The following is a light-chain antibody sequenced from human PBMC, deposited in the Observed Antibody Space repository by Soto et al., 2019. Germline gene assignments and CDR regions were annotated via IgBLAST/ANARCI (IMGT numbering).Light chain of an antibody. J-gene: IGKJ1*01. CDR1: QSISSW. Sequence: DIQITQSPSTLSASVGDIVIITCLASQSISSWLAWYQQKPGKVPKLLIYAASILQSGVPSRFSGSGSGTEFTLTISSLQPDDFATYYCQQYNSYPWKFGQGTKVDIK. CDR2: AAS. CDR3: QQYNSYPWK. V-gene: IGKV1-5*01.